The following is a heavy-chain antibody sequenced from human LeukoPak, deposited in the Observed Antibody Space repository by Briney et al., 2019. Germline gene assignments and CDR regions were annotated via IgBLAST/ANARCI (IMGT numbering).Heavy chain of an antibody. CDR2: INHSGST. CDR3: ASSEQLVLTSEWVDAFDI. D-gene: IGHD6-6*01. CDR1: GGSFSGYY. Sequence: SETLSLTCAVYGGSFSGYYWSWIRQPPGKGLEWIGEINHSGSTNYNPSLKSRVTISADKSISTAYLQWSSLKASDTAMYYCASSEQLVLTSEWVDAFDIWGQGTMVTVSS. J-gene: IGHJ3*02. V-gene: IGHV4-34*01.